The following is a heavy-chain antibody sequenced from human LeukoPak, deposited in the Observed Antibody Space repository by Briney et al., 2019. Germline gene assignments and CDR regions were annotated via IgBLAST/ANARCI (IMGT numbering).Heavy chain of an antibody. Sequence: ASVKVSCKASGYTFTSYGISWVRQAPGQGLEWMGWISAYNGNTNYAQKLQGRVTMTADTSTSTAYMELRSLRSDDTAVYYCARGLASSSWYGAFDIWGQGTMVTVSS. D-gene: IGHD6-13*01. CDR2: ISAYNGNT. V-gene: IGHV1-18*01. CDR1: GYTFTSYG. J-gene: IGHJ3*02. CDR3: ARGLASSSWYGAFDI.